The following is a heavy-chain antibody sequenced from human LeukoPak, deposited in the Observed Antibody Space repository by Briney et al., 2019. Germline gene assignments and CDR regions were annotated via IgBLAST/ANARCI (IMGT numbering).Heavy chain of an antibody. D-gene: IGHD3-22*01. J-gene: IGHJ4*02. CDR1: GFTFSSYG. Sequence: GGSLRLSCAASGFTFSSYGMHWVRQAPGKGLEWVAVISYDGSNKYYADSVKGRFSISRDNSKSTLYLQISSLRAEDTAVYYCAKPDFYDSSGYYLSLFYYWVQGTLVTVSS. V-gene: IGHV3-30*18. CDR2: ISYDGSNK. CDR3: AKPDFYDSSGYYLSLFYY.